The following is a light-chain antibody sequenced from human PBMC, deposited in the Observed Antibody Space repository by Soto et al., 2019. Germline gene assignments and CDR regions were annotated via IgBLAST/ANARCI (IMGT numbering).Light chain of an antibody. CDR2: GAS. J-gene: IGKJ1*01. Sequence: EVVMTQSPGTLSVSPGERATLSCRASQSVSSNLAWFQQKPGQPPRLLIYGASTRATGTPARFSGSGSGTDFTLTISSLQSEDFSVYYCQQYNTWPRTFGQGTKVEIK. CDR1: QSVSSN. V-gene: IGKV3-15*01. CDR3: QQYNTWPRT.